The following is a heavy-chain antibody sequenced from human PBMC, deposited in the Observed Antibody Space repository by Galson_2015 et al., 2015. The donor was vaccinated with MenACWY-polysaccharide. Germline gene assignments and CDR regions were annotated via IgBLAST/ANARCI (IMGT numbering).Heavy chain of an antibody. Sequence: FLRLSCAASGFTFSTYWMNWVRHVPGKGLVWVSHINYDGRTTSYADSVRGRFTISRDNAKSTLYLQMSSLRAEDTAIYYCVRGYSGGGDFWGQGTLVTVSS. V-gene: IGHV3-74*01. CDR1: GFTFSTYW. D-gene: IGHD2-15*01. CDR3: VRGYSGGGDF. J-gene: IGHJ4*02. CDR2: INYDGRTT.